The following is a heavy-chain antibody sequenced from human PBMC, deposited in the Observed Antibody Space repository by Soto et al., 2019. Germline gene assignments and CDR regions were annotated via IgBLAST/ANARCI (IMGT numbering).Heavy chain of an antibody. J-gene: IGHJ4*02. V-gene: IGHV4-4*02. CDR1: GGSISSSNW. D-gene: IGHD6-13*01. CDR3: ARAALYSSSCYDY. CDR2: IYHSGST. Sequence: QVQLQESGPGLVKPSGTLSLTCAVSGGSISSSNWWSWVRQPPGKGLEWIGEIYHSGSTNYNPSPKGRVXXSXDXYKNHVSRKLSSVTTADTAVYYCARAALYSSSCYDYWGQGTLVTVSS.